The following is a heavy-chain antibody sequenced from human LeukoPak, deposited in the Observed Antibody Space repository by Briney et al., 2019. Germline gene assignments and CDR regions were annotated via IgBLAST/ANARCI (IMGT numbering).Heavy chain of an antibody. D-gene: IGHD2/OR15-2a*01. V-gene: IGHV3-74*01. CDR1: GFTLSSYY. J-gene: IGHJ4*02. CDR2: SSPDGTNP. CDR3: VIGCNTTKCPADY. Sequence: GGSLRLSCAVSGFTLSSYYLHWVRQAPGEGLVWVSQSSPDGTNPTYADAVKGRFTISRDNSKNTLYLQMGSLRAEDTAVYYCVIGCNTTKCPADYWGQGTLVTVSS.